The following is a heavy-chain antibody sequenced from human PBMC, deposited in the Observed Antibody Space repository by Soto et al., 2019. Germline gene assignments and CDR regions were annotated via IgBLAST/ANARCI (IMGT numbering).Heavy chain of an antibody. V-gene: IGHV1-2*02. CDR1: GYTFTGYY. J-gene: IGHJ6*02. D-gene: IGHD2-15*01. CDR3: ASFLCSSSSCYLLYGMDV. Sequence: QVRLVQSGAEVKKPGASVKVSCKASGYTFTGYYMHWVRQVPGQGLEWMGWINPNSGDTKDVQEFQGRVTMTRDTSISTAYMELSRLRSDDTAVYYCASFLCSSSSCYLLYGMDVWGQGTTVTVSS. CDR2: INPNSGDT.